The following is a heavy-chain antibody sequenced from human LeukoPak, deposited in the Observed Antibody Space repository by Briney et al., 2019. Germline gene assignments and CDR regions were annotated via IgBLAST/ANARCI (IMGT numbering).Heavy chain of an antibody. Sequence: PGGSLRLSCAASGFTFSSYAMSWVRQAPGKGLEWVSAISGSGGSTYYADSVKGRFTISRDNSKNTLYLQMNSLRAEDTAVYYCAKGGVNYYGSGSDYWGQGTLVTVSS. D-gene: IGHD3-10*01. V-gene: IGHV3-23*01. CDR1: GFTFSSYA. CDR2: ISGSGGST. CDR3: AKGGVNYYGSGSDY. J-gene: IGHJ4*02.